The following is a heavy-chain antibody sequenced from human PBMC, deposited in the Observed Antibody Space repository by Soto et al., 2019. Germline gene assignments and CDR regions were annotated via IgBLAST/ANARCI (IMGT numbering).Heavy chain of an antibody. CDR2: ISYDGSNK. V-gene: IGHV3-30-3*01. D-gene: IGHD6-13*01. Sequence: QVQLVESGGGVVQPGRSLRLSCAASGFTFSSYAMHWVRQAPGKGLEWVAVISYDGSNKYYADSVKGRFTISRDNSKNRLYLQMNSLRAEDTAVYYCARDNGGGRAAANWGQGTLVTVSS. CDR1: GFTFSSYA. CDR3: ARDNGGGRAAAN. J-gene: IGHJ4*02.